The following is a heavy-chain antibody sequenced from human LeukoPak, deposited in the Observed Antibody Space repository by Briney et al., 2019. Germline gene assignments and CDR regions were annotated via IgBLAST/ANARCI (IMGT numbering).Heavy chain of an antibody. CDR3: ARINVDYGDYAVAY. CDR2: LYHSGST. J-gene: IGHJ4*02. V-gene: IGHV4-38-2*01. D-gene: IGHD4-17*01. CDR1: GYSITSGYY. Sequence: SETLSPTCAVSGYSITSGYYWGWIRQPPGKGLEWIGSLYHSGSTYYNPSLRSRVTISVDTSKNHFSLKLSSVTAADTAVYYCARINVDYGDYAVAYWGQGTLVTVSS.